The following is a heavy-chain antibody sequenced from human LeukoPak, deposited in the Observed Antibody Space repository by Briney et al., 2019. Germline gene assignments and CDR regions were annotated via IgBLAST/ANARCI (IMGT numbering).Heavy chain of an antibody. CDR1: GFTFSSYA. CDR2: ISGSTSYI. D-gene: IGHD4-17*01. Sequence: GGSLRLSCAASGFTFSSYAMSWVRQAPGKGLEWVSSISGSTSYIYYADSVKGRFTISRDNAKNSLYLQMDSLRAEDTAVYYCARYGDQPPYYYHYFMDVWGKGTTVTISS. J-gene: IGHJ6*03. V-gene: IGHV3-21*03. CDR3: ARYGDQPPYYYHYFMDV.